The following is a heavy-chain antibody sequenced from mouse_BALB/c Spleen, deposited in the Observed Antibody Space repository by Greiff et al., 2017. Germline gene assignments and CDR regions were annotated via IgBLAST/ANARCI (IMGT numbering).Heavy chain of an antibody. Sequence: EVKLQQSGPELMKPGASVKISCKASGYSFTSYYMHWVKQSHGKSLEWIGYIDPFNGGTSYNQKFKGKATLTVDKSSSTAYMHLSSLTSEDSAVYYCARYYGSGGYYAMDYWGQGTSVTVSS. D-gene: IGHD1-1*01. CDR2: IDPFNGGT. V-gene: IGHV1S135*01. J-gene: IGHJ4*01. CDR3: ARYYGSGGYYAMDY. CDR1: GYSFTSYY.